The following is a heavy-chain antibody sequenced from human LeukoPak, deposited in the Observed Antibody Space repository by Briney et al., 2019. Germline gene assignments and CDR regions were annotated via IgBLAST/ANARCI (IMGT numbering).Heavy chain of an antibody. V-gene: IGHV3-7*01. CDR2: INQDGNEK. D-gene: IGHD1-1*01. J-gene: IGHJ4*02. CDR1: GCTFSSYW. Sequence: GGSLRLSCAASGCTFSSYWMSWVRQAPGKGLEWVANINQDGNEKYYVDSARGRFTVSRDNAKKSVYLQMNSLRVEDTAVYYCARDDLVRDRYDYVDYWGQGTLVTVSS. CDR3: ARDDLVRDRYDYVDY.